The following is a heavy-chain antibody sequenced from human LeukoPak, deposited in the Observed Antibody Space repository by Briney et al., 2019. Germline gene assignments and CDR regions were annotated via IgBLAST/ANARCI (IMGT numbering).Heavy chain of an antibody. D-gene: IGHD4-23*01. Sequence: PGGSLRLSYAASGFSFSNCSMNWVRQAPGKGLEWVSSISSSSTYIYYADSLEGRFTISRDNVRNSLYLQMNSLRAEDTAVYYCAGDYEGNLAFDIWGQGTMVTVSS. CDR2: ISSSSTYI. J-gene: IGHJ3*02. CDR1: GFSFSNCS. CDR3: AGDYEGNLAFDI. V-gene: IGHV3-21*01.